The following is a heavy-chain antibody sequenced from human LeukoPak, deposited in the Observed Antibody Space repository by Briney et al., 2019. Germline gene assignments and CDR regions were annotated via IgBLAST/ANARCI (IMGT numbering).Heavy chain of an antibody. V-gene: IGHV5-10-1*01. CDR2: IDPSDSYT. D-gene: IGHD3-10*01. J-gene: IGHJ4*02. CDR3: ARSMFASGSYYSRDY. CDR1: GYNLNNYW. Sequence: GESLEISRQGSGYNLNNYWNSLVRQIPGKGPGWIGRIDPSDSYTNYSPSFQGHVTISADKSISTAYLQWSSLKASDTAMYYCARSMFASGSYYSRDYWGQGTLVTVSS.